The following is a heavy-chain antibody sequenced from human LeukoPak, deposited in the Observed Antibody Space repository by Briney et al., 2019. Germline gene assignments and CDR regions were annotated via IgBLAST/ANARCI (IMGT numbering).Heavy chain of an antibody. J-gene: IGHJ3*02. CDR2: ISYDGSNK. D-gene: IGHD6-13*01. CDR3: ARGMFSSSSSWDDAFDI. Sequence: GGSLRLSCAASGFTFNSFGMHWVRQAPGKGLEWVAVISYDGSNKYFADSVKGRFTISRDNAKNSLYLQMNSLRAEDTAVYYCARGMFSSSSSWDDAFDIWGQGTMVTVSS. CDR1: GFTFNSFG. V-gene: IGHV3-30*03.